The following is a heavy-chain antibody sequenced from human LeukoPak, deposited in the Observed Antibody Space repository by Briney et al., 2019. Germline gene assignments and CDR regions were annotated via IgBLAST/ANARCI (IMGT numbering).Heavy chain of an antibody. J-gene: IGHJ3*02. CDR2: ISSSGGTV. Sequence: GGSLRLSCAASGFTFSGYEMNWVRQAPGKGLEWISYISSSGGTVYYADSVKGRFTISRDNAKNSLYLQMNSLRDEDTAVYSCARGSSASLSDVFDIWGQGTMVTVSS. D-gene: IGHD3-16*02. CDR3: ARGSSASLSDVFDI. V-gene: IGHV3-48*03. CDR1: GFTFSGYE.